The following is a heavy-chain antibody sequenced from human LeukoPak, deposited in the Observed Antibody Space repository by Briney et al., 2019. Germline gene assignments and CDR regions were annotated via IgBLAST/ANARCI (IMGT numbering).Heavy chain of an antibody. J-gene: IGHJ4*02. D-gene: IGHD1-26*01. CDR1: GGSISSYY. Sequence: SETLSLTCTVSGGSISSYYWSWIRQPPGKGLEWIGEINHSGSTNYNPSLKSRVTISVDTSKNQFSLKLSSVTAADTAVYYCARRRWELDYWGQGTLVTVSS. V-gene: IGHV4-34*01. CDR2: INHSGST. CDR3: ARRRWELDY.